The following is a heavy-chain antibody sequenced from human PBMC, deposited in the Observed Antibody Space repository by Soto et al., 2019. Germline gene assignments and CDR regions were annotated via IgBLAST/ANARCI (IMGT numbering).Heavy chain of an antibody. CDR3: ARMVAGSFYYYYGMDV. V-gene: IGHV4-59*01. CDR2: IYYSGST. J-gene: IGHJ6*02. CDR1: GCSISSYY. Sequence: SESLSLTCAVSGCSISSYYWSWVRQPPGKGLEWIGYIYYSGSTNYNPSLKSRVTISVDTSKNQFSLKLSSVTAADTAVYYCARMVAGSFYYYYGMDVWGQGTTVTVSS. D-gene: IGHD2-15*01.